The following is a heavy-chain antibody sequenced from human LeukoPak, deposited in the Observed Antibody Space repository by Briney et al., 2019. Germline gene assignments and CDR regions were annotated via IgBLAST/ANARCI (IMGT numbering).Heavy chain of an antibody. D-gene: IGHD3-10*01. Sequence: PGGSLRLSCAASGFTFSSYAMSWVRQAPGKGLEWVSSISPDGETTYHADSVKGRFTPSRDNAKTSLYLQMNSLRAEDTALYYCTRDLPVPSLVRGIIIYGLIDYWGQGTLVTVSS. CDR2: ISPDGETT. CDR1: GFTFSSYA. V-gene: IGHV3-21*06. J-gene: IGHJ4*02. CDR3: TRDLPVPSLVRGIIIYGLIDY.